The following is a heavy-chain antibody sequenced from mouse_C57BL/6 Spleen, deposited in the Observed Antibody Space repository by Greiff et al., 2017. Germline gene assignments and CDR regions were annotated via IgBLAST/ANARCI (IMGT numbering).Heavy chain of an antibody. CDR1: GYTFTSYW. CDR2: IYPSDSET. CDR3: ARSGYSNYYFDY. V-gene: IGHV1-61*01. J-gene: IGHJ2*01. Sequence: QVQLQQPGAELVRPGSSVKLSCKASGYTFTSYWMDWVKQRPGQGLEWIGNIYPSDSETHYNQKFKDKATLTVDKSSSTAYMQLSSLTSEDSAVYYCARSGYSNYYFDYWGQGTTLIVSS. D-gene: IGHD2-5*01.